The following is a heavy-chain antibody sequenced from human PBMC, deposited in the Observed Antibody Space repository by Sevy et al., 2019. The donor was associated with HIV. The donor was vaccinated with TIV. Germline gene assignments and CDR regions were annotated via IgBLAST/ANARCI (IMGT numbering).Heavy chain of an antibody. CDR1: GFTFSSYG. CDR2: IYSDGSNK. D-gene: IGHD6-19*01. CDR3: ARESGSDWFLDY. Sequence: GGSLRLSCAASGFTFSSYGMHWVRQAPGKGLEWVAIIYSDGSNKYYADSVKGRFTISRDNSKNTLYLQMNSLRAEDTAVYYCARESGSDWFLDYWGQGTLVTVSS. V-gene: IGHV3-33*01. J-gene: IGHJ4*02.